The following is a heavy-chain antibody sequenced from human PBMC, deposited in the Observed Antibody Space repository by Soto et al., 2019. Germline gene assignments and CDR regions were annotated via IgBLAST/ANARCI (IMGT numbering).Heavy chain of an antibody. J-gene: IGHJ4*02. CDR3: AKNWNWGSLVH. CDR2: IYYSGST. Sequence: PLEILSLTCTISGGSISSFNYYWSWIRQPPGKGLEWIGYIYYSGSTYYNPSLKSRVTISVDTPKNQFSLKLSSVTAADTAVYYCAKNWNWGSLVHWGQGTLVTVSS. CDR1: GGSISSFNYY. V-gene: IGHV4-30-4*01. D-gene: IGHD7-27*01.